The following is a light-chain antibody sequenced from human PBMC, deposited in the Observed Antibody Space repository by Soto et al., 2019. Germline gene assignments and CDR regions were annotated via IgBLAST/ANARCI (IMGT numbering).Light chain of an antibody. V-gene: IGKV1-39*01. J-gene: IGKJ5*01. CDR2: ATS. CDR3: QQSYKMPS. Sequence: EIPLTHSPSCLAASVGDRLTLTCRASRNVSIYLNWYQHKPGKGPTLLIHATSNLQIGVPSRFSGSGSGTEFTLTISSLEPEDFGTYYCQQSYKMPSFGQGTRLEIK. CDR1: RNVSIY.